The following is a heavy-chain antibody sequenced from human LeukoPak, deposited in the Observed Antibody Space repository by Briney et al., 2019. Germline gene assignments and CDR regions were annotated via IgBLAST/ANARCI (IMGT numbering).Heavy chain of an antibody. V-gene: IGHV3-30*03. D-gene: IGHD5-24*01. CDR2: ISYDGSNK. J-gene: IGHJ4*02. CDR1: GFTFRSYG. CDR3: ASPGVEMATITGLDY. Sequence: GGSLRLSCAASGFTFRSYGMHWVRQAPGKGLEWVAVISYDGSNKYYADSVKGRFTISRDNSKNTLYLQMNSLRAEDTAVYYCASPGVEMATITGLDYWGQGTLVTVSS.